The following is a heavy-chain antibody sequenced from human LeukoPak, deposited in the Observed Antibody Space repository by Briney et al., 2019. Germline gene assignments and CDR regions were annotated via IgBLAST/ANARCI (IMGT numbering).Heavy chain of an antibody. V-gene: IGHV4-31*03. J-gene: IGHJ5*02. CDR1: GGSISSGGYY. D-gene: IGHD3-22*01. CDR3: ARGPRYYYDSSGPRLGPWFDT. Sequence: SQTLSLTCTVSGGSISSGGYYWSWIRQHPGKGLEWIGYIYYSGSTNYNPSLKSRVTISVDTSKNQFSLKLSSVTAADTAVYYCARGPRYYYDSSGPRLGPWFDTWGQGTLVTVSS. CDR2: IYYSGST.